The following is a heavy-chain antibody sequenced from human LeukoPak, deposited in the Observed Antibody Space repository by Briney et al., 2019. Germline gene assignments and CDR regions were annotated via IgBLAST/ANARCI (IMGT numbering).Heavy chain of an antibody. V-gene: IGHV5-51*01. CDR2: IYPGDSDT. J-gene: IGHJ3*02. CDR3: ARQEGGSYYGGNSWAFDI. D-gene: IGHD4-23*01. CDR1: GYSFTSYW. Sequence: GESLKISCKGSGYSFTSYWIGWVRQMPGKGLEWMGIIYPGDSDTRYSPSFQGQVTISADKSISTAYLQWSSLKASDTAMYYCARQEGGSYYGGNSWAFDIWGQGTMVTVSS.